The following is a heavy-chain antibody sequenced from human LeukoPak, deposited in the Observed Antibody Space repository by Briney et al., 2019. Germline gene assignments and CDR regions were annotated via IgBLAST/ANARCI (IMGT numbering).Heavy chain of an antibody. CDR2: IYYSGST. CDR1: GGSISSYY. Sequence: SETLSLTCTVSGGSISSYYWSWIRQPPGKGLEWIGYIYYSGSTNYNPSLKSRVTISVDTSKNQFSLKLSSVTAADTAVYYCAREGRGWSDDYWGQGTLVTVSS. V-gene: IGHV4-59*12. J-gene: IGHJ4*02. D-gene: IGHD6-19*01. CDR3: AREGRGWSDDY.